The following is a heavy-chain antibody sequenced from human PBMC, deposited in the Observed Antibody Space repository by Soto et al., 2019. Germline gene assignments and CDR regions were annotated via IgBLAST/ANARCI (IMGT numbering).Heavy chain of an antibody. CDR3: ARDGQWLPRDGLRSSYYFDY. J-gene: IGHJ4*02. V-gene: IGHV3-33*01. D-gene: IGHD6-19*01. Sequence: QVQLVESGGGVVQPGRSLRLSCAASGFNFSSYVMHWVRQAPGKGLEWVAVIWYDGGNKYYADSVKGRFTISRDNSNNTLYLQMHSLRAEDTAVYYCARDGQWLPRDGLRSSYYFDYWGQGTLVTVSS. CDR2: IWYDGGNK. CDR1: GFNFSSYV.